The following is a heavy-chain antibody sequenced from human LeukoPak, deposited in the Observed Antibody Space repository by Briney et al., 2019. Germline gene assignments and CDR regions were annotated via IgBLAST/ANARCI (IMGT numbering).Heavy chain of an antibody. CDR1: GGTFSSYA. J-gene: IGHJ4*02. Sequence: GSSVKVSCKASGGTFSSYAISWVRQAPGQGLEWMGGIIPIFGTANYAQKFQGRVTITTDESTSTAYMELSSLRSEDTAVYYCARTRDGYNFGFDYWVQGTLVTVSS. CDR2: IIPIFGTA. D-gene: IGHD5-24*01. V-gene: IGHV1-69*05. CDR3: ARTRDGYNFGFDY.